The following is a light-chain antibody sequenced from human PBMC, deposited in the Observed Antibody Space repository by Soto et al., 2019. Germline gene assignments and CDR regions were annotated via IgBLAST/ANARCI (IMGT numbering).Light chain of an antibody. CDR1: QSASSY. Sequence: EIVVTQAPATLSLSPGERATLSCRASQSASSYLAWYQQNPGQAHRLLIYDASNRATGIPARFSGSGSGTDFTFTISSLEAEDLAVDYCQQLSTWPPLRTFGRGTKVEIK. CDR2: DAS. CDR3: QQLSTWPPLRT. J-gene: IGKJ4*01. V-gene: IGKV3-11*01.